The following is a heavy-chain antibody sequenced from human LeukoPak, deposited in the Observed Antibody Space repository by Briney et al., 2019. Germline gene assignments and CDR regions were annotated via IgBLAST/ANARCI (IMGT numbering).Heavy chain of an antibody. D-gene: IGHD3-22*01. CDR2: INPNSGGK. V-gene: IGHV1-2*02. CDR1: GYTFTGYY. CDR3: ARDGGYDSSGYPMDY. J-gene: IGHJ4*02. Sequence: ASVKVSCKASGYTFTGYYMHWVRQAPGQGLEWMGWINPNSGGKNYAQKFQGRVTMTRDTSISTAYMELSRLRSDDTAVYYCARDGGYDSSGYPMDYWGQGTLVTVSS.